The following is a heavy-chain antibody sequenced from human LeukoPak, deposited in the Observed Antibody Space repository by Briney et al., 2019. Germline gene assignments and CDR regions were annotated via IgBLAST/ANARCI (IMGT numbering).Heavy chain of an antibody. CDR2: SSGYNGNT. CDR1: GYTFTNYG. J-gene: IGHJ4*02. CDR3: ARSAAYFGVVDPFDY. Sequence: HWASVKVSCKASGYTFTNYGISWVRQAPGQGLEWMGWSSGYNGNTNYAQELQGRVTMTTDTSTSTAYMELRSLRSDDTAVYHCARSAAYFGVVDPFDYWGQGTLVTVSS. D-gene: IGHD3-3*01. V-gene: IGHV1-18*01.